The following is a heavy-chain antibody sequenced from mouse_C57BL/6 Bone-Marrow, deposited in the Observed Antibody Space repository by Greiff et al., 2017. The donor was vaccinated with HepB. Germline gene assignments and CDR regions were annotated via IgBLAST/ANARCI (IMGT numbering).Heavy chain of an antibody. V-gene: IGHV1-5*01. J-gene: IGHJ1*03. CDR3: TNFHYYGSSFHWYFDV. CDR1: GYTFTSYW. CDR2: IYPGNSDT. Sequence: EVQLQQSGTVLARPGASVKMSCKTSGYTFTSYWMHWVKQRPGQGLEWIGAIYPGNSDTSYNQKFKGKAKLTAVTSASTAYMELSSLTNEDSAVYYCTNFHYYGSSFHWYFDVWGTGTTVTVSS. D-gene: IGHD1-1*01.